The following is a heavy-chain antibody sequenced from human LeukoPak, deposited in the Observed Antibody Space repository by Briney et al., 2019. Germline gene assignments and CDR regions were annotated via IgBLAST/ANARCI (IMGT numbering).Heavy chain of an antibody. D-gene: IGHD3-22*01. Sequence: GGSLRLSCAASGFTFSSYAMSWVRQAPGKGLEWVSAISGSGGSTYYADSVKGRFTIPRDNSKNTLYLQMNSLRAEDTAVYYCAKRGDSSGYYFDYWGQGTLVTVSS. CDR2: ISGSGGST. CDR3: AKRGDSSGYYFDY. V-gene: IGHV3-23*01. CDR1: GFTFSSYA. J-gene: IGHJ4*02.